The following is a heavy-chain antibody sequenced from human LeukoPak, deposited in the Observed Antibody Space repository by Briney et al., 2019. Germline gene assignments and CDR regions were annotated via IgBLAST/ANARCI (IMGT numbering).Heavy chain of an antibody. J-gene: IGHJ4*02. CDR1: GYTFTSYY. Sequence: ASVKVSCKASGYTFTSYYMHWVRQALGQGLEWMEIINPSGGSTSYAQKFQGRVTMTRDTSTSTVYMELSSLRSEDTAVYYCARDDIVVANFDYWGQGTLVTVSS. V-gene: IGHV1-46*01. D-gene: IGHD2-15*01. CDR3: ARDDIVVANFDY. CDR2: INPSGGST.